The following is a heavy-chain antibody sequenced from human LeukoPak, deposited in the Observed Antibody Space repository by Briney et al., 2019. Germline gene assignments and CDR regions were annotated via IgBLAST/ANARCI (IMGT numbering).Heavy chain of an antibody. Sequence: ASVKVSCTASGYTFTSYDINWVRQATGQGLEWMGWMIPNCGNTGYAQKFQGRVTMTRDTSISTAYMELSSLRSEDTAVYYCARREGYSGYDDYWGQGTLVTVSS. CDR3: ARREGYSGYDDY. J-gene: IGHJ4*02. CDR2: MIPNCGNT. D-gene: IGHD5-12*01. V-gene: IGHV1-8*01. CDR1: GYTFTSYD.